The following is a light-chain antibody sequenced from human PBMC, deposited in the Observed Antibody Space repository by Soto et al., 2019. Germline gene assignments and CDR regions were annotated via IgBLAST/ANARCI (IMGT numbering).Light chain of an antibody. CDR2: QAS. J-gene: IGKJ3*01. V-gene: IGKV1-5*03. CDR1: QSISYW. Sequence: DIQMTQSPSTLSASVGDTVIITCRASQSISYWLAWYQQKPGQAPKLLISQASSLQSGVPSRFSGSGSGTEFTLTISSLQHVDFSTCYCQRYNSYCLLGPGTKVDI. CDR3: QRYNSYCL.